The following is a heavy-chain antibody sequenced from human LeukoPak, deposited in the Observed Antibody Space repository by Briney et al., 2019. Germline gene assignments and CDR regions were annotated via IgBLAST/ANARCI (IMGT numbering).Heavy chain of an antibody. CDR1: GGSISSYY. CDR3: ARTYGSSGLGYFDL. V-gene: IGHV4-59*01. J-gene: IGHJ2*01. D-gene: IGHD6-13*01. CDR2: VYYSGST. Sequence: SETLSLTCTVSGGSISSYYWSWIRQPPGKGLEWIGYVYYSGSTNYSPSLKSRLTISVDTSKNQFSLKLSSVTAADTAVYYCARTYGSSGLGYFDLWGRGTLVTVSS.